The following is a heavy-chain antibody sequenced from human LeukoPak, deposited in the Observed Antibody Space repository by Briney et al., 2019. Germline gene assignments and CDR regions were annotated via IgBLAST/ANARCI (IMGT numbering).Heavy chain of an antibody. D-gene: IGHD5-18*01. J-gene: IGHJ4*02. CDR1: GFTFRNYA. Sequence: AGGSLRLSCVASGFTFRNYAMTWVRQAPGKGLEWVSTTSGSGDVTSYADSVKGRFTISRDNSKNTLYLQMNSLRAEDTAVYYCARGRSRAAMGFDYWGQGTLVTVSS. CDR2: TSGSGDVT. V-gene: IGHV3-23*01. CDR3: ARGRSRAAMGFDY.